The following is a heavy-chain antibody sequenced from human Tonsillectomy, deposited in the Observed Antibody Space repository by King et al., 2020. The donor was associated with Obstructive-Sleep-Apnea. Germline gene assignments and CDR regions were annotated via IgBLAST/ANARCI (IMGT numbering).Heavy chain of an antibody. D-gene: IGHD1-1*01. J-gene: IGHJ2*01. Sequence: VQLVESGGGLVQPGRSLRLSCAASGFRFDDYVMHWVRQGPGKGLEWVSGISWKSGRIGYGDSLKGRFTISIDKAKNALYLQMNSLRAEDTALYYCARGTGYFDLWGRGTLVTVSS. CDR3: ARGTGYFDL. V-gene: IGHV3-9*01. CDR2: ISWKSGRI. CDR1: GFRFDDYV.